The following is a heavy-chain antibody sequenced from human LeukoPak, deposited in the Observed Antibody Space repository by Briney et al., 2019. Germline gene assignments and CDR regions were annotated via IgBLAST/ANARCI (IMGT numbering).Heavy chain of an antibody. CDR1: GFTFGSYA. V-gene: IGHV3-30-3*01. CDR3: ARAPRGFLPTYYYYVLDV. J-gene: IGHJ6*02. D-gene: IGHD2-15*01. Sequence: PGRSLRLSCAASGFTFGSYAVHWVRQAPGKGLAWVAVISYDGSNKYYADSVKGRFTISRDNSKNTLYLQMNSLTAEDTAVYYCARAPRGFLPTYYYYVLDVWGQGTTVTVSS. CDR2: ISYDGSNK.